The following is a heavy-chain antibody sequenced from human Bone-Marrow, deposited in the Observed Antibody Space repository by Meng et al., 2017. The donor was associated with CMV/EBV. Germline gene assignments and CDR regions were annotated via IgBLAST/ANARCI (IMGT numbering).Heavy chain of an antibody. CDR3: ASPRYCSSTSCPYYYYGMDV. CDR2: IYYSGST. V-gene: IGHV4-39*01. D-gene: IGHD2-2*01. J-gene: IGHJ6*02. Sequence: SETLSLTCTVSGGSISSSSYYWGWIRQPPGKGLEWIGSIYYSGSTYYNPSLKSRVTISVDTSKNQFSLKRSSVTAADTAVYYCASPRYCSSTSCPYYYYGMDVWGQGTTVTVSS. CDR1: GGSISSSSYY.